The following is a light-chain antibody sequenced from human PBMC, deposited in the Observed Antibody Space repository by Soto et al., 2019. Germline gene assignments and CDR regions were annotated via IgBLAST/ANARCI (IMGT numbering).Light chain of an antibody. Sequence: QTVVTQELSLTVSPGGTVTLTCASKTGTVTSGHYPYWFQQRPGQAPRTLIYDTTNRHSWTPGRFSGSLLGGKAALTLSGAQPEDEAEYFCMLYYNTVGLVFGGGTKLTVL. CDR2: DTT. J-gene: IGLJ3*02. CDR1: TGTVTSGHY. CDR3: MLYYNTVGLV. V-gene: IGLV7-46*01.